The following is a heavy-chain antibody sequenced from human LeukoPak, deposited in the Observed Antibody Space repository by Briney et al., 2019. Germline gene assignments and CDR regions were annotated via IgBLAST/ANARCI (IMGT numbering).Heavy chain of an antibody. D-gene: IGHD3-3*01. V-gene: IGHV3-48*03. Sequence: GGSLRLSCAASGFAFSSFEMNWVRHAPGKGLEWVSCISSSGNSIKYADSVKGRFPIYKHNRKNSLYLQMNSLRTAEKAVYFCAKGSTYHEFWGGYYCDFWGQGTLVTVSS. CDR3: AKGSTYHEFWGGYYCDF. J-gene: IGHJ4*02. CDR2: ISSSGNSI. CDR1: GFAFSSFE.